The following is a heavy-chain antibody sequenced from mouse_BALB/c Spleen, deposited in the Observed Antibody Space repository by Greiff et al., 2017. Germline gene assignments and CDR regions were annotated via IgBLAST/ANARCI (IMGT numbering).Heavy chain of an antibody. Sequence: EVQLVESGPGLVKPSQSLSLTCTVTGYSITSDYAWNWIRQFPGNKLEWMGYISYSGSTSYNPSLKSRISITRDTSKNQFFLQLNSVTTEDTATYYCARRGYYDPYYFDYWGQGTTLTVSS. J-gene: IGHJ2*01. D-gene: IGHD2-4*01. V-gene: IGHV3-2*02. CDR2: ISYSGST. CDR1: GYSITSDYA. CDR3: ARRGYYDPYYFDY.